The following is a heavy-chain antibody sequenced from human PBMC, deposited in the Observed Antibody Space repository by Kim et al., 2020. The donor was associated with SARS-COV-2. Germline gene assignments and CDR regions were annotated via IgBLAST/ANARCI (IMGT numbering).Heavy chain of an antibody. CDR1: GGTFSSYA. Sequence: SVKVSCKASGGTFSSYAISWVRQAPGQGLEWMGGIIPIFGTANYAQKFQGRVTITADESTSTAYMELSSLRSEDTAVYYCACMGSYGGNPLGSDYWGQGTLVTVSS. CDR2: IIPIFGTA. V-gene: IGHV1-69*13. D-gene: IGHD4-17*01. CDR3: ACMGSYGGNPLGSDY. J-gene: IGHJ4*02.